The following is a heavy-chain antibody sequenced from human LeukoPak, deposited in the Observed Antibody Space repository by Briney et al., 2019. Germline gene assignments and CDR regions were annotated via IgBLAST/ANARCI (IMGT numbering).Heavy chain of an antibody. CDR1: GFTFSSYS. CDR2: ISSSSSTI. J-gene: IGHJ4*02. V-gene: IGHV3-48*01. CDR3: ARGEKKVDY. Sequence: PGGSLRLSCAASGFTFSSYSMNWVRQAPGKGLEWVSYISSSSSTIYYADSVKGRFTISRDNAKNSLYLQMNSLRGEDTAVYYCARGEKKVDYWGQGTLVTVSS.